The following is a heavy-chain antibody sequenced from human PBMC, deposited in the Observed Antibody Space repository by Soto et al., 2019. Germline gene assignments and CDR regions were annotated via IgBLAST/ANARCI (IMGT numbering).Heavy chain of an antibody. D-gene: IGHD3-22*01. CDR2: ISSSSSTI. J-gene: IGHJ4*02. CDR3: ARDPWGHSGYYLGLFDY. CDR1: GFTFSSYS. Sequence: EVQLVESGGGLVQPGGSLRLSCAASGFTFSSYSMNWVRQAPGKGLEWVSYISSSSSTIYYADSVKGRFTISRDNAKNSLYLQMNSLRDEDTAVYSCARDPWGHSGYYLGLFDYWGQGTLVTVSS. V-gene: IGHV3-48*02.